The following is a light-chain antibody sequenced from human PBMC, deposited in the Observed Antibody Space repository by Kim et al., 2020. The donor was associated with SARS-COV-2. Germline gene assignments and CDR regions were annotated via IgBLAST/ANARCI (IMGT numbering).Light chain of an antibody. J-gene: IGKJ1*01. CDR2: AAF. CDR1: QTINSNN. Sequence: EIVLTQSPGTLSLSPGERATLSCRASQTINSNNLAWYQQKPGQAPRLLIYAAFSRATGIPDRFIGSGSGTDFILIISSLEPEDFAGYDCKQTGNAERTCGQGKKVDIK. CDR3: KQTGNAERT. V-gene: IGKV3-20*01.